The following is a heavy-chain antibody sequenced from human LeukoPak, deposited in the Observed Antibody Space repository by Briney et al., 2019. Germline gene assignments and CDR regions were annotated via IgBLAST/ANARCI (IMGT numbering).Heavy chain of an antibody. V-gene: IGHV4-34*01. CDR1: GGSFSGYY. CDR2: INHSGST. CDR3: ARDYSNYAYYYYGMDV. J-gene: IGHJ6*02. Sequence: SETLSLTCAVYGGSFSGYYWSWIRQPPGKGLEWIGEINHSGSTNYNPSLKSQVTISVDTSKNQFSLKLSSVTAADTAVYYCARDYSNYAYYYYGMDVWGQGTTVTVSS. D-gene: IGHD4-11*01.